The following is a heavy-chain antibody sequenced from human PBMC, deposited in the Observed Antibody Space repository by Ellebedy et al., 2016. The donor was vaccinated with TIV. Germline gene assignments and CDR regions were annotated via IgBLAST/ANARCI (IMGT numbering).Heavy chain of an antibody. Sequence: SETLSLXXAVYGGSFSGYYWSWIRQPPGKGLEWIGSIYYSGSTYYNPSLKSRVTISVDTSKNQFSLKLSSVTAADTAVYYCARPVAGDPYYFDYWGQGTLVTVSS. CDR1: GGSFSGYY. CDR2: IYYSGST. J-gene: IGHJ4*02. D-gene: IGHD6-19*01. CDR3: ARPVAGDPYYFDY. V-gene: IGHV4-34*01.